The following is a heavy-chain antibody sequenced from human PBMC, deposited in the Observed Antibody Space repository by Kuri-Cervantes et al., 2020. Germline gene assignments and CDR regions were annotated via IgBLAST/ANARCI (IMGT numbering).Heavy chain of an antibody. D-gene: IGHD5-18*01. CDR1: GFTFDDYA. CDR2: ISWNSGSI. J-gene: IGHJ4*02. CDR3: AKVSGYTYGGFDY. Sequence: LTCAASGFTFDDYAMHWVRQAPGKGLEWVSGISWNSGSIGYADSVKGRFTISRDNAKNSLYLQMNSLRAEDTALYYCAKVSGYTYGGFDYWGQGTLVTVSS. V-gene: IGHV3-9*01.